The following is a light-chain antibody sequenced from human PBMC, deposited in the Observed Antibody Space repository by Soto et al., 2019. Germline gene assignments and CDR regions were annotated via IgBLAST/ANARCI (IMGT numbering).Light chain of an antibody. CDR3: QSYDSSNQGV. CDR2: EDN. Sequence: NFMLTQPHSVSESPGKTVTISCTRRSGSIASNYVQWYQQRPGSAPTTVIYEDNQRPPGVPDRFSGSIDSSSNSASLTISGLKAEDEADYYCQSYDSSNQGVFGGGTKVTVL. CDR1: SGSIASNY. V-gene: IGLV6-57*04. J-gene: IGLJ2*01.